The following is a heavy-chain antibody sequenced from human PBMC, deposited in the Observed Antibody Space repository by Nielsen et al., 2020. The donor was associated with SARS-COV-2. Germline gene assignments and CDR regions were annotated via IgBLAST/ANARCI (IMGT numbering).Heavy chain of an antibody. CDR3: AKDWRYYDSSGYGY. J-gene: IGHJ4*02. D-gene: IGHD3-22*01. CDR2: ISYDGSNK. V-gene: IGHV3-30*18. Sequence: GESLKISCAASGFTFSSYGMHWVRQAPGKGLEWVAVISYDGSNKYYADSVKGRFTISRDNSKNTLYLQMNSLRAEDTAVYYCAKDWRYYDSSGYGYWGQGTLVTVSS. CDR1: GFTFSSYG.